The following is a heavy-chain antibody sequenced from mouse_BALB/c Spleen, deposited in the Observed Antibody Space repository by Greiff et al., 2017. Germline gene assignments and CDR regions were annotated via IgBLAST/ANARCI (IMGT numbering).Heavy chain of an antibody. CDR2: ISSGGSYT. Sequence: EVQRVESGGGLVKPGGSLKLSCAASGFTFSSYAMSWVRQSPEKRLEWVAEISSGGSYTYYPDTVTGRFTISRDNAKNTLYLEMSSLRSEDTAMYYCARGYYGSIYWYFDVWGAGTTVTVSS. D-gene: IGHD1-1*01. J-gene: IGHJ1*01. CDR1: GFTFSSYA. V-gene: IGHV5-9-4*01. CDR3: ARGYYGSIYWYFDV.